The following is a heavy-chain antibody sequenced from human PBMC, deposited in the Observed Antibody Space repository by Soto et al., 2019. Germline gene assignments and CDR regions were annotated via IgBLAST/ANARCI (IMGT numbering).Heavy chain of an antibody. Sequence: SETLSLTCTVSGGSINSGDYYWSWIRQPPGKGLEWIGYIYYSGSTNYNPSLKSRVTISVDTSKNQFSLKLSSVTAADTAVYYCARELYSSSSNWFDPWGQGTLVSVSS. V-gene: IGHV4-30-4*01. J-gene: IGHJ5*02. D-gene: IGHD6-13*01. CDR2: IYYSGST. CDR1: GGSINSGDYY. CDR3: ARELYSSSSNWFDP.